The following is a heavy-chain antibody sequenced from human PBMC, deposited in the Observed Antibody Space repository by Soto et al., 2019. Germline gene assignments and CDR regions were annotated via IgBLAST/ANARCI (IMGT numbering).Heavy chain of an antibody. V-gene: IGHV5-51*01. J-gene: IGHJ6*02. CDR1: GYSFTSYW. CDR3: ASXYSSSQDEAYYYYGMDV. Sequence: ESLKISCKGSGYSFTSYWIGWVRQMPGKGLEWMGIIYPGDSDTRYSPSFQGQVTISADKSISTAYLQWSSLKASDTAMYYCASXYSSSQDEAYYYYGMDVWGQGTTVTVSS. CDR2: IYPGDSDT. D-gene: IGHD6-13*01.